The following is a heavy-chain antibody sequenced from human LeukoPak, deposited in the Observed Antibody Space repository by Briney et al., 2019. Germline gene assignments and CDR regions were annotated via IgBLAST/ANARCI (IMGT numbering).Heavy chain of an antibody. V-gene: IGHV3-23*01. Sequence: PGRSLRLSCAASGFSFSSFAMHWVRQAPGKGLEWVSAISNSGGSTYYADSVKGRFTISRDNSKNTLYLQMNSLRAEDTAVYYCAKVLQYYYYGMDVWGQGTTVTVSS. CDR3: AKVLQYYYYGMDV. J-gene: IGHJ6*02. CDR1: GFSFSSFA. CDR2: ISNSGGST. D-gene: IGHD5-24*01.